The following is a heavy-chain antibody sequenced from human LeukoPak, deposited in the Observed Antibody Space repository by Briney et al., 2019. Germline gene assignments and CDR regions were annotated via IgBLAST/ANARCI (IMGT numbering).Heavy chain of an antibody. D-gene: IGHD6-19*01. V-gene: IGHV3-9*01. J-gene: IGHJ4*02. CDR3: ASAAQDSSSGARPFDY. CDR2: ISWNSGSI. CDR1: GFTFDDYA. Sequence: PGRSLRLSCAASGFTFDDYAMHWVRQAPGKGLEWVSGISWNSGSIGCADSVKGRFTISRDNAKNSLYLQMNSLRAEDTALYYCASAAQDSSSGARPFDYWGQGTLVTVSS.